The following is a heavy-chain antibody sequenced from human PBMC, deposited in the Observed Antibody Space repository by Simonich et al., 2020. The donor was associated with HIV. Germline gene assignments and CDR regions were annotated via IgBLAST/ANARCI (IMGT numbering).Heavy chain of an antibody. CDR1: GGSFSGHY. D-gene: IGHD3-3*01. CDR3: AAGNGLLRFLEWDGTYMDV. CDR2: INHSGNT. J-gene: IGHJ6*03. Sequence: QVQLQQWGAGLLKPSETLSLTCAVYGGSFSGHYWDWIRQPPGKGLGWIGEINHSGNTNYNPPLKSRVTISVDTSKKQFSLKLNSGTAADTGVYYCAAGNGLLRFLEWDGTYMDVWGKGTTVTVSS. V-gene: IGHV4-34*02.